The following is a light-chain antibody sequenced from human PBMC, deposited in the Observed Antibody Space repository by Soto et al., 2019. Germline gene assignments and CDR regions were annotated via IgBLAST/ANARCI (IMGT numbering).Light chain of an antibody. CDR2: WAS. CDR3: IHYFGPPRT. V-gene: IGKV4-1*01. CDR1: QRVLYGPNNKNY. J-gene: IGKJ1*01. Sequence: DIVMTQSPDSLAVSLGERATINCRCSQRVLYGPNNKNYLAWYQQKPGQPTTLLIYWASTRESGVPDRFSGSGSGTDFTLTISSLQAEDVEVYYCIHYFGPPRTFGQGTNVEIK.